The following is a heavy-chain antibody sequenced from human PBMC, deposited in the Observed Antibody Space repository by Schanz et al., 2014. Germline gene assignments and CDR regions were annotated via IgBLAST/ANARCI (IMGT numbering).Heavy chain of an antibody. CDR3: AKTPREYCNYDSCPNWFDS. D-gene: IGHD2-15*01. V-gene: IGHV3-23*04. CDR2: ISASGGTT. Sequence: EVQLAESGGGLVQPGGSLRLSCAASGPIFSNYAMTWVRQIPGKGLEWVSAISASGGTTYYADSVKGRFTISRDNSKNTLYLQMNSLRAEDTAVYYCAKTPREYCNYDSCPNWFDSWGQGTLVTASS. J-gene: IGHJ5*01. CDR1: GPIFSNYA.